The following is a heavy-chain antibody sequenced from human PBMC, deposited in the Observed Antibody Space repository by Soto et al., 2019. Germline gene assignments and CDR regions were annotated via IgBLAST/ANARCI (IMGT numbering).Heavy chain of an antibody. CDR3: ASPYPYDYGSGSFYQGVAFDI. J-gene: IGHJ3*02. Sequence: QVQLQESGPGLVKPSQTLSLTCTVSGGSISSAGYYWSWIRQHPGKGLEWIGYIYYSGSTYYNPSLKSRLSISIDTSKNQFSLKLSSVTAADTAMYYCASPYPYDYGSGSFYQGVAFDIWGQGTMVTVSS. D-gene: IGHD3-10*01. CDR1: GGSISSAGYY. V-gene: IGHV4-31*03. CDR2: IYYSGST.